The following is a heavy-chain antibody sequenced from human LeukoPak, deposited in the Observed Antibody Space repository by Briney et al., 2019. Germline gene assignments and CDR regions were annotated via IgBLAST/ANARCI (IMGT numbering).Heavy chain of an antibody. CDR2: ISGSGGST. CDR3: ATVWFGELPFDY. CDR1: GFTFSSYA. D-gene: IGHD3-10*01. V-gene: IGHV3-23*01. J-gene: IGHJ4*02. Sequence: GGSLRLSCAASGFTFSSYAMSWVRQAPGKGLEWVSAISGSGGSTYYADSVKDRFTISRDNSKNTLYLQMNSLRAEDTAVYYCATVWFGELPFDYWGQGTLVTVSS.